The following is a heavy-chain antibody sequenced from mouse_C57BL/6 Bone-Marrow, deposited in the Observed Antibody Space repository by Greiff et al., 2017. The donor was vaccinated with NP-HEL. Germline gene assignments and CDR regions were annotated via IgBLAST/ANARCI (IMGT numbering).Heavy chain of an antibody. CDR2: IDPENGDT. CDR1: GFNIKDDY. Sequence: EVQLQQSGAELVRPGASVKLSCTASGFNIKDDYMHWVKQRPEQGLEWIGWIDPENGDTEYASKFQGKATITADTSSNTAYLQLSSLTSEDTAVYYCTTRRVADYWGQGTTLTVSS. J-gene: IGHJ2*01. CDR3: TTRRVADY. V-gene: IGHV14-4*01. D-gene: IGHD1-1*02.